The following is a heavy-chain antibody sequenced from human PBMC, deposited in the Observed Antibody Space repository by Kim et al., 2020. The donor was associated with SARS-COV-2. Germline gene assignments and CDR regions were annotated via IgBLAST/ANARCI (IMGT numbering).Heavy chain of an antibody. J-gene: IGHJ4*02. Sequence: SNNPSLKSPVTISVNTSKNQVSLKLSSVTAADTAVYYCAKVSNEDYYFDYWGQGTLVTVSS. D-gene: IGHD2-8*01. V-gene: IGHV4-30-2*04. CDR3: AKVSNEDYYFDY.